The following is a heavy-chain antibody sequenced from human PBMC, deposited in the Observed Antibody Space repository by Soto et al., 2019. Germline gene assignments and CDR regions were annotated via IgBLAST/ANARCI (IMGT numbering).Heavy chain of an antibody. CDR3: AGGAVVVAATPSWFDP. J-gene: IGHJ5*02. CDR2: IISSSSYI. Sequence: XGSLRLSCAASGFTFSSYSMNWVRQAPGKGLEWVSSIISSSSYIYYADSVKGRFTISRDNAKNSLYLQMNSLRAEDTAVYYCAGGAVVVAATPSWFDPWGQGTLVTVSS. D-gene: IGHD2-15*01. V-gene: IGHV3-21*01. CDR1: GFTFSSYS.